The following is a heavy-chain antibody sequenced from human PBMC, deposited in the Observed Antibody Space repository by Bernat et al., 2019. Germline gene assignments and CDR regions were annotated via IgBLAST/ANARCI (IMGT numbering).Heavy chain of an antibody. CDR1: GFTFSSYA. CDR3: ALNADSWDSWSPAY. J-gene: IGHJ4*02. CDR2: ISGSGGST. V-gene: IGHV3-23*01. Sequence: EVQLLESGGGLVQPGGSLRISCAASGFTFSSYAMSWVRQAPGKGLEWVSAISGSGGSTYYADSVKGRFTISRDNSKNTLYLQMNSLRAEDTAVYYCALNADSWDSWSPAYWGQGTLVTVSS. D-gene: IGHD1-26*01.